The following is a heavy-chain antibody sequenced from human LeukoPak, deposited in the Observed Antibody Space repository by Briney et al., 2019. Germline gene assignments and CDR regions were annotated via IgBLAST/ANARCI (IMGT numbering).Heavy chain of an antibody. CDR1: GFTFSSSD. J-gene: IGHJ4*02. V-gene: IGHV3-30*18. CDR2: ILYDATNK. Sequence: GGSLRLSCAASGFTFSSSDMHWVRQAPGKGLEWVAVILYDATNKYYADSVKGRFTLSRDNSKNTLYLQTNTLRDEDTAVYYCAKASSNYFYYFEYWGQGTLVTVSS. D-gene: IGHD2/OR15-2a*01. CDR3: AKASSNYFYYFEY.